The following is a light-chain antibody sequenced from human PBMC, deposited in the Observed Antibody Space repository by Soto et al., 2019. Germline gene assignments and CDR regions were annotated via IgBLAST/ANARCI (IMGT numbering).Light chain of an antibody. CDR3: QTWGTGIHV. CDR2: LNGDGSQ. V-gene: IGLV4-69*01. Sequence: QLVLTQSPSASASLGASVTLTCTLSSGNSSYAIAWHQQQPVTGPRSLMKLNGDGSQRKGDANRDRFSGSSSWAERDLIISSLQSEDDSDYYCQTWGTGIHVFGTGTKLTVL. J-gene: IGLJ1*01. CDR1: SGNSSYA.